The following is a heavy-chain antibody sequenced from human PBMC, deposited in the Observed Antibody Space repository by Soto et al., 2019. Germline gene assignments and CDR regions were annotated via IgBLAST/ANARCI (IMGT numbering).Heavy chain of an antibody. D-gene: IGHD5-12*01. CDR3: ARDLPPRYSGYDWLHNYAFDI. Sequence: GASVKVSCKASGGTFSSYAISWVRQAPGQGLEWMGGIIPIFGTANYAQKFQGRVTITADESTSTAYMELSSLRSEDTAVYYCARDLPPRYSGYDWLHNYAFDIWGQGTMVTVSS. CDR1: GGTFSSYA. V-gene: IGHV1-69*13. CDR2: IIPIFGTA. J-gene: IGHJ3*02.